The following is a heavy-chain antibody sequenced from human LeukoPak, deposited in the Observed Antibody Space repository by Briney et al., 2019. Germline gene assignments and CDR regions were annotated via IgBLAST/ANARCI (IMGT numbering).Heavy chain of an antibody. Sequence: SETLSPTCTVSGGSISSFYWSWIRQPPGKGLEWIGYIHYSGGIDYNPSLKSRVTISVDTSKNQFSLKLTSVTAADTAVYYCARHPSGRMWLQQGGWFDPWGQGTLVTVSS. V-gene: IGHV4-59*08. J-gene: IGHJ5*02. CDR2: IHYSGGI. D-gene: IGHD5-24*01. CDR1: GGSISSFY. CDR3: ARHPSGRMWLQQGGWFDP.